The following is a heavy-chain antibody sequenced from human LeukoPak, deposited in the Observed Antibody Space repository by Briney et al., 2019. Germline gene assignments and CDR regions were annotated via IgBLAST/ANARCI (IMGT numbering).Heavy chain of an antibody. Sequence: GGSLRLSCAASGLAVSTTYMNWVRQAPGKGLEWVSVIYSDGTTYYSDSVKGRFTISRDNSKNTVYLQMNSLRAEDTAVYYCARDGGRWSFDVCGQGILVTVSS. J-gene: IGHJ4*02. V-gene: IGHV3-66*01. CDR2: IYSDGTT. CDR1: GLAVSTTY. CDR3: ARDGGRWSFDV. D-gene: IGHD3-16*01.